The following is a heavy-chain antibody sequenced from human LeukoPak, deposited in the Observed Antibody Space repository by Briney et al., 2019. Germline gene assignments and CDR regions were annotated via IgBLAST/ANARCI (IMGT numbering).Heavy chain of an antibody. CDR1: GGSVSDYY. CDR2: IYTSGST. D-gene: IGHD6-19*01. J-gene: IGHJ4*02. V-gene: IGHV4-4*07. Sequence: PSETLSLTCTISGGSVSDYYGSWIRQPAGKGLEWIGRIYTSGSTNYNPSLKSRVTISVDKSKNQFSLKLSSVTAADTAVYYCARGRGYSSGWYRTSFDYWGQGTLVTVSS. CDR3: ARGRGYSSGWYRTSFDY.